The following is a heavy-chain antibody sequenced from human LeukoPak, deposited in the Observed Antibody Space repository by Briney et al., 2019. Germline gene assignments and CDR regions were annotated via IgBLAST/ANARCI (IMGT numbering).Heavy chain of an antibody. D-gene: IGHD1-1*01. CDR2: IKSKTDGGTT. CDR1: GFTFTNAW. CDR3: TTETNWYFDL. V-gene: IGHV3-15*01. J-gene: IGHJ2*01. Sequence: KPGGSLRLTCAASGFTFTNAWMSWVRQAPGKGLEWIGRIKSKTDGGTTDYAAPVKGRFTISRDDSENTLYLQMNSLKTEGTAVYFCTTETNWYFDLWGRGTLVTVSS.